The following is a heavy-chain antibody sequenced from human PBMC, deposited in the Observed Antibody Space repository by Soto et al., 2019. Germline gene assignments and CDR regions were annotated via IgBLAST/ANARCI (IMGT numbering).Heavy chain of an antibody. CDR2: IYTSEIT. J-gene: IGHJ3*02. Sequence: SETLSLTCTVSGGSITTYYWSWIRQPAGKGLEWIGRIYTSEITNYNPSLKSRVTLSVDTSKRQFYLKLHSVTAADTAVYYCASGASAFDIWGEGTMVTVSS. D-gene: IGHD2-15*01. CDR1: GGSITTYY. V-gene: IGHV4-4*07. CDR3: ASGASAFDI.